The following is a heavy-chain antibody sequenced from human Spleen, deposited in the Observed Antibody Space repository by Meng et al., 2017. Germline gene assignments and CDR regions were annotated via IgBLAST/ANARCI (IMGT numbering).Heavy chain of an antibody. CDR1: GYTFTGYY. J-gene: IGHJ1*01. Sequence: ASVKVSCKASGYTFTGYYMHCVRQAPGQGLEWMGRINPNSGGTNYAQKFQGRVTMTRDTSISTAYMELSRLRSDDTAVYYCARVGSSGWYEYFQHWGQGTLVTVSS. D-gene: IGHD6-19*01. CDR2: INPNSGGT. V-gene: IGHV1-2*06. CDR3: ARVGSSGWYEYFQH.